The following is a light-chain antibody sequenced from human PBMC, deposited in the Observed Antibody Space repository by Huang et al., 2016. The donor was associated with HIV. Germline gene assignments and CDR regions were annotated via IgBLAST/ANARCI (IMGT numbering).Light chain of an antibody. CDR3: QQSYGTPWT. CDR1: QSVSTY. CDR2: GVT. Sequence: DIQMTQSPSSLSASVGDRVTITCRASQSVSTYLNWYHQQPGKAPQLLIYGVTNLQIGVPSRFSGSGSGTDFTLTITNLQPEDVAVYYCQQSYGTPWTFGQGTKVEIK. J-gene: IGKJ1*01. V-gene: IGKV1-39*01.